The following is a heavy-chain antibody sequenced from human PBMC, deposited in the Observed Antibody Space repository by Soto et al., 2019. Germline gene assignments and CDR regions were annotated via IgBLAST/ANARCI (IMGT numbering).Heavy chain of an antibody. CDR2: ISAHNGNT. D-gene: IGHD1-1*01. J-gene: IGHJ4*02. CDR1: GYTFTSYG. CDR3: EGGRYGDY. Sequence: QVHLVQSGAEVKKPGASVKVSCKGSGYTFTSYGITWVRQAPGQGLEWMGWISAHNGNTNYAQKLQGRVTVTRDTSTSTAYMELRRLRSDDTAVYYCEGGRYGDYWGQGALVTVSS. V-gene: IGHV1-18*01.